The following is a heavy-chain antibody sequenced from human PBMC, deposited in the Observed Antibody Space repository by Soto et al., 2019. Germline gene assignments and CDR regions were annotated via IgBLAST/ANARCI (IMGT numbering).Heavy chain of an antibody. J-gene: IGHJ4*02. CDR3: VRVVEAATRHTDFDS. Sequence: KSSETLSLTCSVSGGPLDSYLCSWIRQTPGKGLEWIGYIHKTGSTYYNPSLKSRVTVSVDTSKNQVSLRVRSVTVAETAMYYCVRVVEAATRHTDFDSWGQGIVVTVSS. V-gene: IGHV4-59*04. CDR1: GGPLDSYL. CDR2: IHKTGST. D-gene: IGHD2-15*01.